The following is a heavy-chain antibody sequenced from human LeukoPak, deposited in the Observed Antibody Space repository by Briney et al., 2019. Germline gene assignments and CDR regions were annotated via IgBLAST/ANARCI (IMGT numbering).Heavy chain of an antibody. V-gene: IGHV3-23*01. D-gene: IGHD3-10*01. CDR2: FTSSGGST. Sequence: GGSLRLSCAASGFTFSSYAMTWVRQAPGKGLEWVSVFTSSGGSTYYADSVKGRFTISRDNSKNTLYLQVNSLRAEDTAVYYCAKDAMAPGSGGDYFDYWGQGTLVTVSS. CDR1: GFTFSSYA. J-gene: IGHJ4*02. CDR3: AKDAMAPGSGGDYFDY.